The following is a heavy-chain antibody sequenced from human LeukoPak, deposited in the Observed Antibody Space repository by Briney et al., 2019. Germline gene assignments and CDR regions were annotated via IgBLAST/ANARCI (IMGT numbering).Heavy chain of an antibody. V-gene: IGHV4-39*01. CDR2: IYYSGST. D-gene: IGHD5-24*01. J-gene: IGHJ4*02. CDR1: GGSISSSSYS. CDR3: GGYGYNYYDD. Sequence: SETLSLTCTVSGGSISSSSYSWGWIRQPPGKGLEWIGSIYYSGSTYYNPSLKSRVTIPVDTSKNQFSLKLSSVTAADTAVYYCGGYGYNYYDDWGQGTLVTVSS.